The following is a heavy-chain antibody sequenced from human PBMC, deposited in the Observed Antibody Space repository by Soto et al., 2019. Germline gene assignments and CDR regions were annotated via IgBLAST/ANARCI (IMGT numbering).Heavy chain of an antibody. J-gene: IGHJ5*02. CDR2: IDPSDSYT. CDR3: ARHPRYFDSGNWFDP. CDR1: GYSFTSYW. Sequence: GESLKISCKGSGYSFTSYWISWVRQMPGKGLEWMGRIDPSDSYTNYSPSFQGHVTISADKSISTAYLQWSSLKASDTAMYYCARHPRYFDSGNWFDPWGQGTLVTVSS. D-gene: IGHD3-9*01. V-gene: IGHV5-10-1*01.